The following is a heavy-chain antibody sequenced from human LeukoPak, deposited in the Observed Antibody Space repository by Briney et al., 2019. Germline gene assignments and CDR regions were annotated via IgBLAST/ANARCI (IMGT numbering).Heavy chain of an antibody. J-gene: IGHJ4*02. Sequence: GGSLRLXCAASGFTFDDYGMSWVRLAPGKGLESVSGINWNGGSTGYADSVKGRFTISRDNAKNSLYLQMNSLRAEDTALYYCARNTWVRGVGYYFDYWGQGTLVTVSS. CDR3: ARNTWVRGVGYYFDY. V-gene: IGHV3-20*04. CDR2: INWNGGST. D-gene: IGHD3-10*01. CDR1: GFTFDDYG.